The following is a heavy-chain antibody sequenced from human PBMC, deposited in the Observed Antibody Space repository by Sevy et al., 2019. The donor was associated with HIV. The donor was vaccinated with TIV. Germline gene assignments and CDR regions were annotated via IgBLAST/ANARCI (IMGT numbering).Heavy chain of an antibody. CDR3: ARVSSDYSGYDWRYYYGMDV. CDR1: GGTFSSYA. CDR2: IIPIFGTA. D-gene: IGHD5-12*01. V-gene: IGHV1-69*13. J-gene: IGHJ6*02. Sequence: ASVKVSCKASGGTFSSYAISWVRQAPGQGLEWMGGIIPIFGTANYAQKFQGRVTITADESTSTAYMELGSLRSEDTAVYYCARVSSDYSGYDWRYYYGMDVWGQGTTVTVSS.